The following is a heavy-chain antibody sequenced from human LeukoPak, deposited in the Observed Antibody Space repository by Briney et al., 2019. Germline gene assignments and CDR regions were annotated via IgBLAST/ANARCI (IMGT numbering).Heavy chain of an antibody. CDR2: IYTRGST. V-gene: IGHV4-61*02. J-gene: IGHJ4*02. CDR3: ARGKDAPMVYYYFDY. CDR1: GDSITSGSYY. Sequence: SETLSLTCTVSGDSITSGSYYWSWIRQPAGKGLEWIGRIYTRGSTYYNPSLESRVAISLDTSKNQFSLNLTSVTAADTAVYYCARGKDAPMVYYYFDYWGQGTLVTVSS. D-gene: IGHD5-18*01.